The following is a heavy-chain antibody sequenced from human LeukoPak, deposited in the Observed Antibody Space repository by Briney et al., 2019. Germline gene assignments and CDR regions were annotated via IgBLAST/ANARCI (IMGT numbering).Heavy chain of an antibody. V-gene: IGHV3-30*03. Sequence: PGRSLRLSCAASGFTFSSYGMHWVRQAPGKGLEWVAVISYDGSNKYYADSVKGRFTISRDNSKNTLYLQMNSLRAEDTAVYYCAREYRRWGQGTLVTVSS. J-gene: IGHJ4*02. CDR3: AREYRR. CDR1: GFTFSSYG. D-gene: IGHD1-1*01. CDR2: ISYDGSNK.